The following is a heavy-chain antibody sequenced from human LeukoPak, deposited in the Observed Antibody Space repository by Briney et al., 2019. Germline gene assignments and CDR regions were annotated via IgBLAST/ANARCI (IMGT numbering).Heavy chain of an antibody. CDR2: IKQDGSEK. D-gene: IGHD1-26*01. J-gene: IGHJ4*02. Sequence: PGGSLRLSCAASGFTFSSYWMSWVRQAPGKGLEWVANIKQDGSEKYYVDSVKGRFTISRDNAKNSLSLQMDSLRGEDTAVYYCARLGGKSSPAGVWGQGTLVTVSS. V-gene: IGHV3-7*01. CDR1: GFTFSSYW. CDR3: ARLGGKSSPAGV.